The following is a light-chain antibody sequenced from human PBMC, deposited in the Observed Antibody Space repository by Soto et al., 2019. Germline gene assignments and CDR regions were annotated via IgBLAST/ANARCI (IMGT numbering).Light chain of an antibody. Sequence: QSVLTQPASVSGSPGQSITISCTGTSSDVGGYNYVSWYQQHPGKAPKLLIYVNSNRPSGVPDRFSGSKSGTSASLAITGLQAEDEADYYCQSYDSSLSAYVFGTGTKVTVL. J-gene: IGLJ1*01. CDR3: QSYDSSLSAYV. CDR1: SSDVGGYNY. CDR2: VNS. V-gene: IGLV2-14*01.